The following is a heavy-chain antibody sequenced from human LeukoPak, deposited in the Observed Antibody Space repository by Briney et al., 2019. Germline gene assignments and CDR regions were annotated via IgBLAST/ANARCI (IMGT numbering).Heavy chain of an antibody. Sequence: PSETLSLTCAVSGGSISSGGYSWSWIRQPPGKGLEWIGYIYHSGSTYYNPSLKSRVTISVDRSKNQFSLKLSSVTAADTAVYYCARITSPNCSSTSCHIWGFDYWGQGTLVTVSS. J-gene: IGHJ4*02. CDR1: GGSISSGGYS. CDR2: IYHSGST. V-gene: IGHV4-30-2*01. D-gene: IGHD2-2*01. CDR3: ARITSPNCSSTSCHIWGFDY.